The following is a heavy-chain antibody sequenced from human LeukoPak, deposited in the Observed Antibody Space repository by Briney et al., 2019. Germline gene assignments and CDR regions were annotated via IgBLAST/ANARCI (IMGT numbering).Heavy chain of an antibody. Sequence: SETLSLTRTVSGDSISSYYWSWLRQPPGKGLEWLGYIYYSGSTNYNPSLKSRVTISVDTSKNQFSLRLSSVTAADTAVYYCARVSLSSGVPFDYWGQGTLVTVSS. CDR3: ARVSLSSGVPFDY. J-gene: IGHJ4*02. V-gene: IGHV4-59*01. CDR1: GDSISSYY. CDR2: IYYSGST. D-gene: IGHD3-10*01.